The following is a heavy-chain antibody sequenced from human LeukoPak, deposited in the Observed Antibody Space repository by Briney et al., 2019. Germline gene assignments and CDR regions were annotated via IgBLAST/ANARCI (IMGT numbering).Heavy chain of an antibody. CDR2: ISSSSSYI. CDR1: GFTFSSYS. Sequence: GGSLRPSCAASGFTFSSYSMNWVRQAPGKGLEWVSSISSSSSYIYYADSVKGRFTIAGDNDKNSLYLQMNSLRAEDTAVYYCARRRGYYGSGSYYKGYMDVWGKGTTVTVSS. D-gene: IGHD3-10*01. J-gene: IGHJ6*03. V-gene: IGHV3-21*01. CDR3: ARRRGYYGSGSYYKGYMDV.